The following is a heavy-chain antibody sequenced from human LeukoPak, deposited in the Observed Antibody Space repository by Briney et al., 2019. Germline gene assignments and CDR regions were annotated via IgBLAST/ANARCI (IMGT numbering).Heavy chain of an antibody. D-gene: IGHD2-21*02. CDR2: ISYDGSNK. J-gene: IGHJ4*02. CDR3: AKEVWEIPFCGGDCYLDY. Sequence: GGSLRLSCAASGFTFSTYAMHWVRQAPGKGLEWVAVISYDGSNKYYADSVKGRFTISRDNSKNTLYLQMNSLRAEDTAVYYCAKEVWEIPFCGGDCYLDYWGQGTLVTVSS. V-gene: IGHV3-30*18. CDR1: GFTFSTYA.